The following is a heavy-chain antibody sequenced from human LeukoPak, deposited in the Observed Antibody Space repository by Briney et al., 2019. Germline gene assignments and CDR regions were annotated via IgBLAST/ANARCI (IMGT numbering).Heavy chain of an antibody. CDR2: INHSGST. J-gene: IGHJ2*01. CDR3: ARGPRRGYSGFDL. Sequence: SETLSLTCAVYGESFSGYYWSWIRQPPGKGLEWIGEINHSGSTNYNPSLKSRVTISVDTSKNQFSLKLSSVTAADTAVYYCARGPRRGYSGFDLWGRGTLVTVSS. CDR1: GESFSGYY. V-gene: IGHV4-34*01. D-gene: IGHD5-12*01.